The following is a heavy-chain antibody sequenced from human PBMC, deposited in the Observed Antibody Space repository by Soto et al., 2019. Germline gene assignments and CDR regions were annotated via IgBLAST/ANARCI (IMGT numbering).Heavy chain of an antibody. D-gene: IGHD7-27*01. CDR3: ARHLRFTGVFDY. J-gene: IGHJ4*02. V-gene: IGHV4-59*08. CDR2: IYYSGNT. Sequence: PSETLSLTCTVSGGSISRYYWIWLRQPPGKGLEWLGYIYYSGNTNYNPSLKSRVTVSLDTSKNQFSLTLTSVTASDTAVYYCARHLRFTGVFDYWGQGTLVTVSS. CDR1: GGSISRYY.